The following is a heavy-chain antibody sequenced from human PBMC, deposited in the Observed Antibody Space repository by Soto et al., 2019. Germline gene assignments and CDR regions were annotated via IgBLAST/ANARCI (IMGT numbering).Heavy chain of an antibody. CDR1: GDSMTKYY. Sequence: QVQLQESGPGLVKPSETLALTCTVSGDSMTKYYWSWIRQPAGKGREWIGRIYTSGSTNYNPSLKSRVTMSIDTSNSHFSLKLKSVTAADTVVYYCARTVVAAYYFDFWGQGALVTVSS. CDR3: ARTVVAAYYFDF. J-gene: IGHJ4*02. D-gene: IGHD2-15*01. V-gene: IGHV4-4*07. CDR2: IYTSGST.